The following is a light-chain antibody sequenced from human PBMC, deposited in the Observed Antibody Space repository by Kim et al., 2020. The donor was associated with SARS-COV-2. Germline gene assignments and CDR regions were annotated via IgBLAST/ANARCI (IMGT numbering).Light chain of an antibody. J-gene: IGLJ2*01. CDR1: SSDVGGYNY. V-gene: IGLV2-14*03. CDR2: DVS. CDR3: SSFTSSNPVV. Sequence: QYALTQPASVSGSPGQSITISCTGTSSDVGGYNYVSWYQHHPGKAPKLMLYDVSERPSGVSNRFSGSKSGNTASLTISGLQTEDEADYYCSSFTSSNPVVFGGGTQLTVL.